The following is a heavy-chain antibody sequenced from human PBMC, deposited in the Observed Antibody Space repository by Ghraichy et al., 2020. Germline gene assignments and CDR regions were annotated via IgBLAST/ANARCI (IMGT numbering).Heavy chain of an antibody. V-gene: IGHV4-4*07. CDR1: GGSISSYY. J-gene: IGHJ6*02. Sequence: ESLNISCTVSGGSISSYYWSWIRQPAGKGLEWIGRIYTSGSTNYNPSLKSRVTMSVDTSKNQFSLKLSSVTAADTAVYYCARDHCSGGSCDSYYYYGMDVWGQGTTVTVSS. CDR3: ARDHCSGGSCDSYYYYGMDV. D-gene: IGHD2-15*01. CDR2: IYTSGST.